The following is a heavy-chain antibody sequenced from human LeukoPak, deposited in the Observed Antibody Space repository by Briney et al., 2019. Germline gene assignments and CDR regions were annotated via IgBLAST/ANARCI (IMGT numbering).Heavy chain of an antibody. Sequence: GGSLRLSCTASGFTFSGHWIHWVRQAPGMGLVWVSRINEDGTDSMYAESVKGRFTISRDNAKNTVYLQMNSLRAEDTAVYYCAREVGIRGVTSWLDPWGQGTLVTVSS. J-gene: IGHJ5*02. V-gene: IGHV3-74*03. CDR1: GFTFSGHW. CDR3: AREVGIRGVTSWLDP. D-gene: IGHD3-10*01. CDR2: INEDGTDS.